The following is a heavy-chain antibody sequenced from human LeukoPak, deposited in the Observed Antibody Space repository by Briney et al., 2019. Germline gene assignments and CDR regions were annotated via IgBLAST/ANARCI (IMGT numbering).Heavy chain of an antibody. J-gene: IGHJ4*02. V-gene: IGHV3-74*01. CDR2: IKKDGTYR. CDR1: GFTFSGNW. D-gene: IGHD3-16*01. CDR3: ARDDDVYGIDY. Sequence: GGSLRLSCVVSGFTFSGNWMHWVRQGPGKGLMCVARIKKDGTYRDYADSVKGRFTISRDNAKNTLFLQMDSLRDEDTAVYYCARDDDVYGIDYWGQGTLVTVSS.